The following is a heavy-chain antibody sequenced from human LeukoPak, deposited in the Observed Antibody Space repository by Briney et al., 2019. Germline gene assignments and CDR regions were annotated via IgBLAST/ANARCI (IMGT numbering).Heavy chain of an antibody. CDR3: ARDYYDSSAHSDYFDY. CDR1: GFTFSSYA. J-gene: IGHJ4*02. Sequence: QAGGSLRLSCAASGFTFSSYAMSWVRQAPGKGLEWVANIKQDGSEKYYVDSVKGRFTISRDNAKNSLYLQMNSLRAEDTAVYYCARDYYDSSAHSDYFDYWGQGTLVTVSS. D-gene: IGHD3-22*01. V-gene: IGHV3-7*01. CDR2: IKQDGSEK.